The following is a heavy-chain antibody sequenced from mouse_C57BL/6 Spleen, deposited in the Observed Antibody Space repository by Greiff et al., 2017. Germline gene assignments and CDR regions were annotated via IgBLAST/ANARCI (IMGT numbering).Heavy chain of an antibody. V-gene: IGHV5-9-1*02. J-gene: IGHJ2*01. D-gene: IGHD2-4*01. Sequence: EVKLQESGEGLVKPGGSLKLSCAASGFTFSSYAMSWVRQTPEQRLEWVAYISSGGNYIYYADTVKGRFTISRDNARNTRYLQMSSLKSEDTAMYYCTRGGSYDYYFDDWGQGTTRTVSA. CDR1: GFTFSSYA. CDR2: ISSGGNYI. CDR3: TRGGSYDYYFDD.